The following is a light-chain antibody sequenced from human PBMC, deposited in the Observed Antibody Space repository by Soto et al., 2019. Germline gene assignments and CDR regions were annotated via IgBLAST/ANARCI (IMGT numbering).Light chain of an antibody. V-gene: IGLV2-11*01. CDR1: SSDVGGYNY. CDR3: CSYAGNYSYV. J-gene: IGLJ1*01. CDR2: DVN. Sequence: QSALTQPRSVSGSPGQSVTISCTGTSSDVGGYNYVSWYQQHPGKAPKLMIYDVNKRPSGVPDRFSGSKSGNTASLTISGLQAEDEADYYCCSYAGNYSYVFAPGTKLTVL.